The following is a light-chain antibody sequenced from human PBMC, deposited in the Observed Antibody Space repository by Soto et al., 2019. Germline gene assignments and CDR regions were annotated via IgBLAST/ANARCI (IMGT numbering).Light chain of an antibody. Sequence: EIVLTQSPGTLSLSPGERATLSCRSSQSVSSGYLAWYQQKPGQAPRLLIFRAFNRATGIPDRFSGSGSGTDFTLTISRLEPEDVAVDYCQQYVASPPSWTFGQGTKVDIK. CDR2: RAF. V-gene: IGKV3-20*01. CDR1: QSVSSGY. CDR3: QQYVASPPSWT. J-gene: IGKJ1*01.